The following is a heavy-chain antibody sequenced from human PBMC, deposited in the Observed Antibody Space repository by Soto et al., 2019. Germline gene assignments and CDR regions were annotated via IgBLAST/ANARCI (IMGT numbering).Heavy chain of an antibody. CDR3: ARRADWGFDY. D-gene: IGHD3-16*01. Sequence: SETLSLTCTVSGGSISSGGYYWSWIRQHPGKGLEWIGYIYYSGSTDYNPSLKSRVTISVDTSKNQFSLKLSSVTAADTAVYYCARRADWGFDYSGQGTRVTVSS. J-gene: IGHJ4*02. CDR1: GGSISSGGYY. CDR2: IYYSGST. V-gene: IGHV4-31*02.